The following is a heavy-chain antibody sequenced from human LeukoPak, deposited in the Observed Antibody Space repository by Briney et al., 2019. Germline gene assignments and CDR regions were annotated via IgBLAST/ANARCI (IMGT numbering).Heavy chain of an antibody. Sequence: GGSLRLSCAASGFTFSNYWMHWVRQAPGKGLMWVSRIKGDGIDTIGADFVKGRFTTSRDNAKSTLYLQMNSLRAEDTATYYCVRDQSLWALDIWGQGTTVTVSS. V-gene: IGHV3-74*01. J-gene: IGHJ3*02. CDR1: GFTFSNYW. CDR2: IKGDGIDT. D-gene: IGHD1-26*01. CDR3: VRDQSLWALDI.